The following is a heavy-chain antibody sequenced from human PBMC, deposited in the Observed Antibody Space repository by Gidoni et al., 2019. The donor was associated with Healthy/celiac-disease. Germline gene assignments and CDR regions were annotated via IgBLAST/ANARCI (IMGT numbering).Heavy chain of an antibody. V-gene: IGHV4-39*01. CDR1: GGSISSSSYY. Sequence: QLQLQASGPGLVKPSETLSLTCTVSGGSISSSSYYWGWLRQPPVKGLEWIGSIYYSGSTYYNPSLKRRVTISVDTSKNQFSLKLSSVTAADTAVYYCAGPSWYQRPRDYWGQGTLVTVSS. CDR3: AGPSWYQRPRDY. CDR2: IYYSGST. J-gene: IGHJ4*02. D-gene: IGHD2-2*01.